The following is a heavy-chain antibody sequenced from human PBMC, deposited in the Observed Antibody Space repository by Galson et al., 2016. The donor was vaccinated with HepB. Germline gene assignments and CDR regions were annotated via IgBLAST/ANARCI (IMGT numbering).Heavy chain of an antibody. V-gene: IGHV5-51*01. J-gene: IGHJ4*02. CDR3: ARRDRDCSGGTCYARNFDY. D-gene: IGHD2-15*01. CDR2: IYPGDSDI. CDR1: GYTFTNYW. Sequence: QSGAEVKKPGESLTISCQASGYTFTNYWIGWVRQMPGEGLEWMGIIYPGDSDIRYNSSFQGQVTISADNSITTAYLQWGSLKASGSAIYFCARRDRDCSGGTCYARNFDYWGQGTLVSVSS.